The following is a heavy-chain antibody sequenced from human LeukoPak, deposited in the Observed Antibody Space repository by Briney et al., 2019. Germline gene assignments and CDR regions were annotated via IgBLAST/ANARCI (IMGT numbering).Heavy chain of an antibody. CDR3: ARAHTGPYYYYMDV. CDR2: IYYSGST. V-gene: IGHV4-39*07. D-gene: IGHD5-18*01. CDR1: GGSISSSTYY. Sequence: SETLSLTCTVSGGSISSSTYYWGWIRQPPGKGLEWIGSIYYSGSTYYNPSLKSRVTISVDTSKNQFSLKLSSVTAADTAVYYCARAHTGPYYYYMDVWGKGTTVTVSS. J-gene: IGHJ6*03.